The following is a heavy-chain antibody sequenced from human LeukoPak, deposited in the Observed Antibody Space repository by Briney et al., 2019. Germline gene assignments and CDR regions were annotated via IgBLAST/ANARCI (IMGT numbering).Heavy chain of an antibody. V-gene: IGHV5-51*07. D-gene: IGHD3-3*01. CDR1: GYSFTGYW. CDR2: IYPGDPDT. J-gene: IGHJ4*02. Sequence: GESLKISCKGSGYSFTGYWIGWVHQMPGKDLEWMGIIYPGDPDTRYSPSFQGQVTITADKSISTAYLQWSSLKASDTAMYYCARPVSSSLWSGYPYYFDYWGQGTLVTVSS. CDR3: ARPVSSSLWSGYPYYFDY.